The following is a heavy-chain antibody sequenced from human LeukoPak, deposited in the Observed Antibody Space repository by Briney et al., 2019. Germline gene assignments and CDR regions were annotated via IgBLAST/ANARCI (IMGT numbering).Heavy chain of an antibody. D-gene: IGHD2-21*02. V-gene: IGHV1-18*01. J-gene: IGHJ3*02. CDR1: GYSFTSYG. CDR2: ISAYNSHT. CDR3: ARDPRVTAIRRLDAFDI. Sequence: ASVKVSCKASGYSFTSYGISWVRQAPGQGLEWMGWISAYNSHTNYAQKLQGRVTMTTDTSTSTAYMELRSLRSDDTAVYYCARDPRVTAIRRLDAFDIWGQGTMVTVSS.